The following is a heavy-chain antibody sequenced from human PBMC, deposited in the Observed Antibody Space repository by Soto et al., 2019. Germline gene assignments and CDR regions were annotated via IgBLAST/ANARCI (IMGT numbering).Heavy chain of an antibody. CDR2: INAGNGNT. J-gene: IGHJ4*02. CDR3: ARSIVVVTALDY. Sequence: ASVKVSCKASGYTFTSYAMHWVLQAPGQRLEWMGWINAGNGNTKYSQKFQGRVTITRDTSASTAYMELSSLRSEDTAVYYCARSIVVVTALDYWGQGTLVTVSS. CDR1: GYTFTSYA. D-gene: IGHD2-21*02. V-gene: IGHV1-3*01.